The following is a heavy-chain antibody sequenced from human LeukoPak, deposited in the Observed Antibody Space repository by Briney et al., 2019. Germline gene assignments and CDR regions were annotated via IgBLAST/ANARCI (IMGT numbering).Heavy chain of an antibody. CDR1: GFTFSSYS. V-gene: IGHV3-21*01. CDR2: ISSSSSYI. Sequence: GGFLRLSCAASGFTFSSYSMNWVRQAPGKGLEWVSSISSSSSYIYYADSVKGRFTISRDNAKNSLYLQMNSLRAEDTAVYCCARGRGYRGSNWFDPWGQGTLVTVSS. J-gene: IGHJ5*02. CDR3: ARGRGYRGSNWFDP. D-gene: IGHD5-18*01.